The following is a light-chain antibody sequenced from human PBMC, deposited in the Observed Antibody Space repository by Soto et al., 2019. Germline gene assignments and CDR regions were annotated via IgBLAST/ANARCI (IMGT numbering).Light chain of an antibody. Sequence: EIVLTQSPATLSSSPGERATLSCRASQSISNSLVWYQQKPGQAPRLLIYDASIRATGIPVRFSGSGSGTDFTLTISSLELEDFAIYYCQQRSNWPPLTFGGGTKVEIK. CDR1: QSISNS. V-gene: IGKV3-11*01. J-gene: IGKJ4*01. CDR3: QQRSNWPPLT. CDR2: DAS.